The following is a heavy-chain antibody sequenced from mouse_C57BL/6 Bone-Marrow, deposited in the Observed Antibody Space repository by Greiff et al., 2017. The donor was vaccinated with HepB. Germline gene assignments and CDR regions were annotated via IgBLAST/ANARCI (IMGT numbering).Heavy chain of an antibody. Sequence: VQLQQPGAELVQPGASVKMSCKASGYTFTSYWITWVKQRPGQGLEWIGDIYPGSGSTNYNEKFKSKATLTVDTSSSTAYMQLSSLTSEDSAVYYCARWEITTVVDWYFDVWGTGTTVTVSS. V-gene: IGHV1-55*01. CDR2: IYPGSGST. D-gene: IGHD1-1*01. J-gene: IGHJ1*03. CDR3: ARWEITTVVDWYFDV. CDR1: GYTFTSYW.